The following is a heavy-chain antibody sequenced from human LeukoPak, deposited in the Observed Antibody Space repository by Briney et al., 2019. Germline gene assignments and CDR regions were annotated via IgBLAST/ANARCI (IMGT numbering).Heavy chain of an antibody. D-gene: IGHD3-22*01. CDR3: VRDSHYYDTTDPKYRLDY. V-gene: IGHV3-11*04. J-gene: IGHJ4*02. CDR2: ISSGGSPM. CDR1: GFTFSDHF. Sequence: GGSLRLSCAASGFTFSDHFMSWIRQSPGKGLEWVAYISSGGSPMYYVDSVKGRSTISRDNAKNSPYLEIHSLRVEDTGVYYCVRDSHYYDTTDPKYRLDYWGQGTLVSVSS.